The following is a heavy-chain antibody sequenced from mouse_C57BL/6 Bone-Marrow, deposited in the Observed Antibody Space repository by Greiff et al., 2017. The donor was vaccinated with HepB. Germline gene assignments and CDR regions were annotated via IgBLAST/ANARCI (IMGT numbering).Heavy chain of an antibody. CDR2: ISDGGSYT. CDR3: AVYYDYDGCSALAY. V-gene: IGHV5-4*03. Sequence: EVMLVESGGGLVKPGGSLKLSCAASGFTFRSHAMSWVRKTPEKRLEWVATISDGGSYTYYPDNVKGRFTISRDNAKNNLYLQMSHLKSEDTAMYYCAVYYDYDGCSALAYWGQGTSVTVSS. D-gene: IGHD2-4*01. J-gene: IGHJ4*01. CDR1: GFTFRSHA.